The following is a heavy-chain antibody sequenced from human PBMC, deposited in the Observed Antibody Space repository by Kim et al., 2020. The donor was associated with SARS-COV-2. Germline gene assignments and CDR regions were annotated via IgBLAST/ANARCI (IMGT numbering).Heavy chain of an antibody. CDR1: GGSISSSSYY. V-gene: IGHV4-39*01. Sequence: SETLSLTCTVSGGSISSSSYYWGWIRQPPGKGLEWIGSIYYSGSTYYNPSLKSRVTITVDTSKNQFSLKLSSVTAADTAVYYCARHPTANVLRFLEWLLCLDYWGQGTLVTVSS. D-gene: IGHD3-3*01. J-gene: IGHJ4*02. CDR2: IYYSGST. CDR3: ARHPTANVLRFLEWLLCLDY.